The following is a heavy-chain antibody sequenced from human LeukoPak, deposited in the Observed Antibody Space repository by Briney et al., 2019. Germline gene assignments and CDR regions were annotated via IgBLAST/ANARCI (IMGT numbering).Heavy chain of an antibody. CDR2: IKQDGSEK. D-gene: IGHD3-10*01. J-gene: IGHJ6*03. Sequence: PGGSLRLSCAASGFTFSSYEMNWVRQAPGKGLEWVANIKQDGSEKYYVDSVKGRFTISRDNAKNSLYLQMNSLRAEDTAVYYCAREPYGLLYYYYMDVWGKGTTVTISS. CDR1: GFTFSSYE. V-gene: IGHV3-7*01. CDR3: AREPYGLLYYYYMDV.